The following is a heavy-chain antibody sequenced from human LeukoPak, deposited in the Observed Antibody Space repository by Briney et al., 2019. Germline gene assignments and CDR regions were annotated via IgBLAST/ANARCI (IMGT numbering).Heavy chain of an antibody. CDR3: ARVPSRGSSLSYFDY. Sequence: SVKVSCKASGGTFSSDAITWVRQAPGQGLEWMGGITLGFGTTNYAQRFQGRVTITADEATRAAYMELHSLRSEDTAVYYCARVPSRGSSLSYFDYWGQGTLVTVSS. D-gene: IGHD6-6*01. CDR1: GGTFSSDA. J-gene: IGHJ4*02. CDR2: ITLGFGTT. V-gene: IGHV1-69*13.